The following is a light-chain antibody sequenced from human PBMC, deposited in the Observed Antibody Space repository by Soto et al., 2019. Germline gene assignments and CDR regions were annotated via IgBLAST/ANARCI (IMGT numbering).Light chain of an antibody. CDR1: QGISNW. J-gene: IGKJ3*01. V-gene: IGKV1-12*01. CDR2: AVS. CDR3: QQANSFPFT. Sequence: DIQMTQSPSSVSASLGDRVTITCRASQGISNWLAWYQQKPGKAPDLLIFAVSSLPSGVPSRFSGSGSGTDFTLTISSLQPEDFATYYCQQANSFPFTFGPGTKVDIK.